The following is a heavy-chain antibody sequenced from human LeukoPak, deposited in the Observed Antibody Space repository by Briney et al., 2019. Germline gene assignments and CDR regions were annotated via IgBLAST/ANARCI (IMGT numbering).Heavy chain of an antibody. V-gene: IGHV3-33*01. CDR3: ARSYYYDSSGYQNYYFDY. J-gene: IGHJ4*02. Sequence: GGSLRLSCAASGFTFSSYGMQWGRQAPGKGLEWVAVIWYDGSNKYYADSVKGRFTISRDNSKNTLYLQMNSLRAEDTAVYYCARSYYYDSSGYQNYYFDYWGQGTLVTVSS. CDR1: GFTFSSYG. D-gene: IGHD3-22*01. CDR2: IWYDGSNK.